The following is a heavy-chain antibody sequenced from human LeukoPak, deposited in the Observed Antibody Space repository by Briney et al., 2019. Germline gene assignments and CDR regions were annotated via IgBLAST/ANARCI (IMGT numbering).Heavy chain of an antibody. CDR1: ALTFTTSE. J-gene: IGHJ4*02. CDR2: ISRDGYTQ. D-gene: IGHD6-19*01. Sequence: GGSLRLSCAAAALTFTTSEFHWVRQAPGKGLEWLAFISRDGYTQFYPDSVKGRFTISRDNSKNTLYLLMNSLRAEDTAVYYCAKVRYSSGWGQGTLVTVSS. CDR3: AKVRYSSG. V-gene: IGHV3-30*02.